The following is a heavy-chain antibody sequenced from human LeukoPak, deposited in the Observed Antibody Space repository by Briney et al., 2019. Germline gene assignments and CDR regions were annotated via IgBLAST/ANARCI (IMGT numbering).Heavy chain of an antibody. Sequence: SETLSLTCTVSGGSISSYYWSWIRQPPGKGLEWIGCIYYSGSTNYNPSLKSRVTISVDTSKNQFSLKLSSVTAADTAVYYCARANHYYYYMDVWGKGTTVTVSS. CDR2: IYYSGST. CDR1: GGSISSYY. J-gene: IGHJ6*03. V-gene: IGHV4-59*01. CDR3: ARANHYYYYMDV.